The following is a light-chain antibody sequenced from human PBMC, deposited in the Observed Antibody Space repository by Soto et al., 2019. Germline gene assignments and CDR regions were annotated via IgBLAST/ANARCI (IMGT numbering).Light chain of an antibody. J-gene: IGKJ4*01. CDR3: QQSYNTPRLT. V-gene: IGKV1-39*01. CDR2: ATS. CDR1: QNISRY. Sequence: DIQLTQSPSSLSASVGDRVTVTCRASQNISRYLNWYQQIPGKAPKLLIYATSSLQSGVPSRFRGSGGGAEFTLTISSLQPEDFAVYYCQQSYNTPRLTFSGGTKLDIK.